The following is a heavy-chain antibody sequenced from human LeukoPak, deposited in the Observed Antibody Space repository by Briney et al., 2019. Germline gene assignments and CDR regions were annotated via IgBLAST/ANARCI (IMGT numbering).Heavy chain of an antibody. Sequence: ASVKVSCKASGYTFTSYDINWVRQATGQGLEWMGWMNPNSGNTGYAQKFQGRVTMTRNASISTAYMELSSLRSEDTAVYYCARVRGLRNAFDIWGQGTMVTVSS. CDR3: ARVRGLRNAFDI. J-gene: IGHJ3*02. CDR1: GYTFTSYD. D-gene: IGHD4-17*01. V-gene: IGHV1-8*01. CDR2: MNPNSGNT.